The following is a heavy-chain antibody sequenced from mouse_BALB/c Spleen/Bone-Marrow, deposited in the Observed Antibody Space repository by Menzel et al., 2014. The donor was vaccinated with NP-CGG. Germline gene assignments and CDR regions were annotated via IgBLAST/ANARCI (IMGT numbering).Heavy chain of an antibody. CDR2: IDPSDSDT. Sequence: QVQLKQSGAELVRPGASVKISCKASGYSFTTYWMHWVKQRPGQGLEWIGMIDPSDSDTSFNEKFKDKATLTVDKSSSTPYIQLSSTPSWDSAFDDCAITCDSSCCSWVTYCGQGTL. CDR1: GYSFTTYW. J-gene: IGHJ3*01. CDR3: AITCDSSCCSWVTY. V-gene: IGHV1-74*01. D-gene: IGHD3-2*01.